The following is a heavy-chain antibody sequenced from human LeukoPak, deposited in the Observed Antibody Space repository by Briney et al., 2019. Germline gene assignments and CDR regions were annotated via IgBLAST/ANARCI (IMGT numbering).Heavy chain of an antibody. D-gene: IGHD5-12*01. V-gene: IGHV4-39*01. CDR2: IYYSGST. CDR3: ARQFAERGYSGYDSIEGDY. CDR1: GGSISSSSYY. J-gene: IGHJ4*02. Sequence: PSETLSLTCTVSGGSISSSSYYWGWIRQPPGKGLEWIGSIYYSGSTYYNPSLESRVTISVDTSKNQFSLKLSSVTAADTAVYYCARQFAERGYSGYDSIEGDYWGQGTLVTVSS.